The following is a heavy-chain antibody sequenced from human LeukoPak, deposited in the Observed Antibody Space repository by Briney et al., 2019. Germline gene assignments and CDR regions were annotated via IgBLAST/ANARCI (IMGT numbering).Heavy chain of an antibody. CDR3: ARGRYVDTATVSVFADYYYYYGMDV. Sequence: ASVKVSCKASGYTFTSYDINWVRQATGQGLEWMGWMNPNSGNTGYAQKFQGRVTMTRNTSISTAYMELSSLRSEDTAVYYCARGRYVDTATVSVFADYYYYYGMDVWGQGTTVTVSS. J-gene: IGHJ6*02. D-gene: IGHD5-18*01. CDR2: MNPNSGNT. V-gene: IGHV1-8*01. CDR1: GYTFTSYD.